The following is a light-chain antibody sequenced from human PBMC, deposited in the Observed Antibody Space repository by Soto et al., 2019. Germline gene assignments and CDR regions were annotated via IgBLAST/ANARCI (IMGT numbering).Light chain of an antibody. CDR3: CSYAGTYYV. V-gene: IGLV2-11*01. J-gene: IGLJ1*01. CDR2: DVS. Sequence: QSALPQPPSVSGSPGQSVTISCTGTSGDVGSYNYVSWYQQHPGKAPKLMIYDVSKRPSGVPDRFSGSKSGNTASLTISGLQAEDEADYSCCSYAGTYYVFGTRTKLTVL. CDR1: SGDVGSYNY.